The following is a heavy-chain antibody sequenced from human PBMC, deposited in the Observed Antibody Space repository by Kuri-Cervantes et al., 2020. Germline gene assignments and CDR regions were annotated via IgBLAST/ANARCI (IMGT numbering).Heavy chain of an antibody. D-gene: IGHD3-16*01. CDR1: GGSISSYY. CDR2: IYYSGGT. V-gene: IGHV4-59*01. Sequence: SETLSLTCTVSGGSISSYYWSWIRQPPGKGLEWIGYIYYSGGTNYNPSLKSRVTISVDTSKNQFSLKLSSVTAADTAVYYCARGGGASFDYWGQGTLVTVSS. J-gene: IGHJ4*02. CDR3: ARGGGASFDY.